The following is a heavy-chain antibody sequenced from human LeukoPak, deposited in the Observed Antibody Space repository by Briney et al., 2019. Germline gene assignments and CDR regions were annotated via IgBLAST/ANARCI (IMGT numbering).Heavy chain of an antibody. J-gene: IGHJ4*02. D-gene: IGHD6-25*01. CDR2: ISWNSGSI. V-gene: IGHV3-9*01. CDR3: SPLTVASG. Sequence: GGSLRLSCAASGFTFSSYGMHWVRQAPGKGLEWVSGISWNSGSIGYADSVKGRFTISRDNAKNSLYLQMNSLRAEDTALYYCSPLTVASGWGQGTLVTVSS. CDR1: GFTFSSYG.